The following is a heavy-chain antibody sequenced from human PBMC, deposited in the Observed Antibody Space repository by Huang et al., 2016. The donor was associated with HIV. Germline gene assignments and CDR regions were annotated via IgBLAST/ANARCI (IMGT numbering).Heavy chain of an antibody. CDR1: GYIFTSYY. CDR2: INPSGRSP. D-gene: IGHD2-15*01. CDR3: ARSGGSLDY. Sequence: QVQLVQSGAEVKKPGASVKVSCKASGYIFTSYYMHWVRQAPGQGLEWMGMINPSGRSPTDAQKFQGRVTMTRDTSTSTVYMDLTSLRSEDTAVYYCARSGGSLDYWGQGTLVTVSS. V-gene: IGHV1-46*01. J-gene: IGHJ4*02.